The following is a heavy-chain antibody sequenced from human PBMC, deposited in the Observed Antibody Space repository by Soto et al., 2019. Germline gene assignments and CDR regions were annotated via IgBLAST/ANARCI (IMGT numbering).Heavy chain of an antibody. CDR3: AREVSGFEYFDY. J-gene: IGHJ4*02. CDR2: INSDGSAT. CDR1: GFNFSIYW. Sequence: EVQLVESGGGLVQPGGSLRLSCAASGFNFSIYWMHWVRQAPGKGLVWVSRINSDGSATYYADSVKGRFTISRDNAKNTLYLQMHSLRAEDTAVYYCAREVSGFEYFDYWGQGTLVTISS. V-gene: IGHV3-74*01. D-gene: IGHD3-9*01.